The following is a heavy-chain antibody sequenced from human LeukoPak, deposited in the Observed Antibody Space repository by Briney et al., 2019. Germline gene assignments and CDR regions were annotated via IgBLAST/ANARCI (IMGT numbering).Heavy chain of an antibody. Sequence: SETLSLTCEVSGYSISSGYYRGWIRQPPGKGLEWIGSIYHSGITYYNPPLKSRVTISVDTSKNQFSLKLTSVTAADTAVYYSVRATCSTSCHHDYWGQGTLVTVSS. D-gene: IGHD2-2*01. J-gene: IGHJ4*02. CDR2: IYHSGIT. V-gene: IGHV4-38-2*01. CDR3: VRATCSTSCHHDY. CDR1: GYSISSGYY.